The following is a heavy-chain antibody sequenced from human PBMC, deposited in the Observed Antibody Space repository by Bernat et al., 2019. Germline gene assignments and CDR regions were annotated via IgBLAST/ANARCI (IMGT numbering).Heavy chain of an antibody. CDR3: AKSGETAMNYYYYGMDV. CDR2: ISGSGGST. D-gene: IGHD5-18*01. J-gene: IGHJ6*02. Sequence: EVQLFESGGGLVQPGGSLRRSCAASGFTFSSYAMSWVRQAPGKGLEGVSAISGSGGSTYSADSVKGRFTIPRNNPKNTLYLQRNSLGAEDTAGYYCAKSGETAMNYYYYGMDVWGQGTTVTVSS. CDR1: GFTFSSYA. V-gene: IGHV3-23*01.